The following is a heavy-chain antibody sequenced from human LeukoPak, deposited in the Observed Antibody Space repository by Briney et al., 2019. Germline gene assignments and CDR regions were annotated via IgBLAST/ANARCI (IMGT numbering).Heavy chain of an antibody. V-gene: IGHV4-34*01. CDR2: INHSGST. Sequence: SETLSLTCAVYGGSFSGYYWSWIRQPPGKGLEWIGEINHSGSTNYSPSLKSRVTISVDTSKNQFSLKLSSVTAADTAVYYCARRGLYYDSSGYAQLHDAFDIWGQGTMVTVSS. D-gene: IGHD3-22*01. J-gene: IGHJ3*02. CDR1: GGSFSGYY. CDR3: ARRGLYYDSSGYAQLHDAFDI.